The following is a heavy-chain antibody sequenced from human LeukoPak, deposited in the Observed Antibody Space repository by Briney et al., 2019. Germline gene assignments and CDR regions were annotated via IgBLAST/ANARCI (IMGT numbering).Heavy chain of an antibody. Sequence: GGSLRLSCAASGFTFSGYSMNWVRQAPGKGLEWVSYISGSTSTTYYADSVKGRFTISRDNAKNSLYLQMNSLRAEDTAVYYCARDGTYDSSIDYWGQGTLVTVSS. V-gene: IGHV3-48*01. D-gene: IGHD3-22*01. CDR3: ARDGTYDSSIDY. CDR1: GFTFSGYS. J-gene: IGHJ4*02. CDR2: ISGSTSTT.